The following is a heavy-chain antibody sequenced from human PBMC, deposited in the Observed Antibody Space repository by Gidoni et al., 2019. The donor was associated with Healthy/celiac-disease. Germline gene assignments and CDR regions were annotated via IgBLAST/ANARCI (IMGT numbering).Heavy chain of an antibody. Sequence: EVQLVESGGGLVQPGRSLRLSCTASGFTFGDYAMSWVRQAPGKGLEWVGFIRSKAYGGTTEYAASVKGRFTISRDDSKSIAYLQMNSLKTEDTAVYYCTRGGHYYDSSGLGTEGYWGQGTLVTVSS. V-gene: IGHV3-49*04. CDR2: IRSKAYGGTT. CDR3: TRGGHYYDSSGLGTEGY. CDR1: GFTFGDYA. J-gene: IGHJ4*02. D-gene: IGHD3-22*01.